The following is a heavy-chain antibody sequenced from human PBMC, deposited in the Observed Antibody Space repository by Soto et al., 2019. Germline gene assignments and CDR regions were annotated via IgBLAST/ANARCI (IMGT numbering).Heavy chain of an antibody. CDR2: INAGNGNT. D-gene: IGHD5-12*01. CDR1: GYTFTSYA. Sequence: QVQLVQSGAEVKKPGASVKVSCKASGYTFTSYAMHWVRQAPGQRLEWMGWINAGNGNTKYSQKFQGRVTITRDKSASTAYMERSSLGSEGTAVYFCARQAEGGYYYGYWGQGTLVTVSS. V-gene: IGHV1-3*01. J-gene: IGHJ4*02. CDR3: ARQAEGGYYYGY.